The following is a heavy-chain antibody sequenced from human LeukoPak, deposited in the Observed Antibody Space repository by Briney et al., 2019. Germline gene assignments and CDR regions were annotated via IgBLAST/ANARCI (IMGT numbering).Heavy chain of an antibody. CDR3: ARGLGPKKWLLGHYYYYHYMDV. V-gene: IGHV3-48*02. D-gene: IGHD3-22*01. Sequence: GGSLRLSCAASGFTFSSYSMNWVRQAPGKGLEWVSYISSSSSTIYYADSVKGRFTISRDNAKNSLYPQMNSLRDEDTAVYYCARGLGPKKWLLGHYYYYHYMDVWGKGTTVTVSS. CDR2: ISSSSSTI. J-gene: IGHJ6*03. CDR1: GFTFSSYS.